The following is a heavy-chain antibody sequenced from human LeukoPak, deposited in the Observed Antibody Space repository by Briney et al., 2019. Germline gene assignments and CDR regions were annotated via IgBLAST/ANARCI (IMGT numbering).Heavy chain of an antibody. J-gene: IGHJ3*02. Sequence: GGSLRLSCAASGFTFNSYEMNWVRQAPGKGLYWVSYISSSGSTIYYADSVKGRFTVSRDNAKNSLYLQMNSLRAEDTALYYCARARSRITMIANDAFDIWGQGTMVTVSS. D-gene: IGHD3-22*01. CDR3: ARARSRITMIANDAFDI. V-gene: IGHV3-48*03. CDR1: GFTFNSYE. CDR2: ISSSGSTI.